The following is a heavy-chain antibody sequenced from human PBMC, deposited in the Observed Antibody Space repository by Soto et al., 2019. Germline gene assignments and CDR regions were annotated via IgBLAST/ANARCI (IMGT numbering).Heavy chain of an antibody. CDR2: INHSGST. CDR3: ARAIGYYGSGSYFAAVFFDY. D-gene: IGHD3-10*01. CDR1: GGSFSGYY. Sequence: SETRSLTCAVYGGSFSGYYWSWIRQPPGKGLEWIGEINHSGSTNYNPSLKSRVTISVDTSKNQFSLKLSSVTAADTAVYYCARAIGYYGSGSYFAAVFFDYWGQGTLVTVSS. V-gene: IGHV4-34*01. J-gene: IGHJ4*02.